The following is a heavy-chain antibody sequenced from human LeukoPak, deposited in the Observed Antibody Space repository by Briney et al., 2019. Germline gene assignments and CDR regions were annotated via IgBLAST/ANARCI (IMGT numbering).Heavy chain of an antibody. V-gene: IGHV3-9*01. D-gene: IGHD6-13*01. CDR2: INWNSDNI. CDR3: ARGGLRQQLVRGDHFDD. J-gene: IGHJ4*02. Sequence: AGGSLRLSCAASGFTFDDYAMHWVRQAPGKGLEWVSGINWNSDNIDYVDSVKGRFTISRDNSNNKLYLQMNSLRDEDTAVYYCARGGLRQQLVRGDHFDDWGQGTLATVSS. CDR1: GFTFDDYA.